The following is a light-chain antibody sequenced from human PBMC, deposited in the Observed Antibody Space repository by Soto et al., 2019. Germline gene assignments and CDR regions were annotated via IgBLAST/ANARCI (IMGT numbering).Light chain of an antibody. J-gene: IGKJ5*01. CDR1: QSVRSY. CDR3: QQGGT. Sequence: DIVLTQSPATLSLSPGERATLSCRASQSVRSYLGWYQQRPGQAPRLLIYDASNRATGIPARFSGSGSGTDFTLSISSLEPEEFAVYYCQQGGTFGQGTRLEIK. CDR2: DAS. V-gene: IGKV3-11*01.